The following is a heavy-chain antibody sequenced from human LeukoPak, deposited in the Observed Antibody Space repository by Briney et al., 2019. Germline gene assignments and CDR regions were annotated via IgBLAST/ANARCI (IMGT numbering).Heavy chain of an antibody. CDR2: ISAYNGNT. CDR3: ARDGGSSWYWGQTHYYYMDV. J-gene: IGHJ6*03. V-gene: IGHV1-18*01. Sequence: GASVKVSCKASGYTFTSYGISWVRQAPGQGLEWMGWISAYNGNTNYAQKLQGRVTMTTDTSTSTAYMELRSLRSDDTAVYYCARDGGSSWYWGQTHYYYMDVWGKGTTVTVSS. D-gene: IGHD6-13*01. CDR1: GYTFTSYG.